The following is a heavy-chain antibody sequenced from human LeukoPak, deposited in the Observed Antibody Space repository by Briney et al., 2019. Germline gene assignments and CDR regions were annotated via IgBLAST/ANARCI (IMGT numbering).Heavy chain of an antibody. CDR3: AKSIAAAGSLNWFDP. CDR1: GFTFSSYA. J-gene: IGHJ5*02. Sequence: GGSLRLSCAASGFTFSSYAMSWVRQAPGKGLEWVSGISWNSGSIGYADSVKGRFTISRDNAKNSLYLQMNSLRAEDTALYYCAKSIAAAGSLNWFDPWGQGTLVTVSS. D-gene: IGHD6-13*01. V-gene: IGHV3-9*01. CDR2: ISWNSGSI.